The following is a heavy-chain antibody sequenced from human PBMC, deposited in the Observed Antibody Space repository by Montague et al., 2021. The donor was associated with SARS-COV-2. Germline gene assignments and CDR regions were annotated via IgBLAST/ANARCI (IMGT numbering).Heavy chain of an antibody. V-gene: IGHV4-34*01. D-gene: IGHD2-2*01. CDR1: GGSFSGYY. CDR3: ASVSDSGYAFDY. J-gene: IGHJ4*02. Sequence: SETLSLTCAVYGGSFSGYYWSWIRQPPGKGLEWIGEINHSGSTNYNPSLKSRVTISVDTSKNQFSLKLSSVTAVDTAVYYCASVSDSGYAFDYWGQGTLVTVSS. CDR2: INHSGST.